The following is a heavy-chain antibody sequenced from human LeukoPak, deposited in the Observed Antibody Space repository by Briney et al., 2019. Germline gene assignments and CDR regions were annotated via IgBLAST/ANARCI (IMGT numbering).Heavy chain of an antibody. CDR1: GGSFSGYY. Sequence: SETLSLTCAVYGGSFSGYYWSWIRQPPGKGLEWIGEINHSGSTNYNPSLKSRVTISVDTSKNQFSLKLSSVTAADTAVYYCARRPLKVRHHAFDIWGQGKMVTVSS. V-gene: IGHV4-34*01. CDR3: ARRPLKVRHHAFDI. J-gene: IGHJ3*02. CDR2: INHSGST.